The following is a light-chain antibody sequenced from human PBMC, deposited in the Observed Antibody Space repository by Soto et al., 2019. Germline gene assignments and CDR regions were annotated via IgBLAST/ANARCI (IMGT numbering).Light chain of an antibody. CDR2: INSDGSH. CDR1: SGHNSYV. V-gene: IGLV4-69*01. Sequence: QLVLTQSPSASASLGASVKLTCTLSSGHNSYVIAWHQQQPEKGPRFLMKINSDGSHNKGDGIPDRFSGSSSGAESYLTISSLQSEDEADYYCQTWGTGGGVFGGGTKVTVL. CDR3: QTWGTGGGV. J-gene: IGLJ2*01.